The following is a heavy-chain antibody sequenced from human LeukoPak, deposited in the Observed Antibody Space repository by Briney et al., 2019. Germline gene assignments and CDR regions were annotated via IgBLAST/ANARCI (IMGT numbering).Heavy chain of an antibody. Sequence: ASVKVSCKASGYTFTGYYMHWVRQAPGQGLEWMGRNNPNSGGTNYTQKFRGKVTITRDTSSSRAYMELSRRRPEDTDLYYCAITYSSVAFDYWGQGTLVTVSS. J-gene: IGHJ4*02. CDR2: NNPNSGGT. CDR1: GYTFTGYY. CDR3: AITYSSVAFDY. D-gene: IGHD6-19*01. V-gene: IGHV1-2*01.